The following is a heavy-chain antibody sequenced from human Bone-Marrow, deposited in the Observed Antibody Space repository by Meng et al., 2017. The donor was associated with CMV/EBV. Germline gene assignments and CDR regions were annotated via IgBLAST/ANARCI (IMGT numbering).Heavy chain of an antibody. V-gene: IGHV1-2*02. CDR2: INPNSGGT. CDR3: ARDLDIPAHYYGMDV. CDR1: GYTFTGYY. J-gene: IGHJ6*02. Sequence: ASVKVSCKASGYTFTGYYMHWVRQATGQGLEWMGWINPNSGGTNYAQKFQGRVTMTRDTSISTAYMELSRLRSDDTAVYYCARDLDIPAHYYGMDVWGQGTTVTVSS. D-gene: IGHD5-12*01.